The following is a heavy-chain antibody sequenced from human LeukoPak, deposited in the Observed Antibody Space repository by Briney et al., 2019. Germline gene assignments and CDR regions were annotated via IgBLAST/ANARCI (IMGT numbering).Heavy chain of an antibody. CDR3: ARDRIMDY. Sequence: GRSLRLSCAASGFTFINYAMHWVRQAPGKGLEWVAIISYDGSHKYYADSVRGRFTISRDNSKNTLYLQMNSLRAEDTAVYYCARDRIMDYWGQGTLVTVSS. V-gene: IGHV3-30*04. J-gene: IGHJ4*02. CDR2: ISYDGSHK. D-gene: IGHD2-15*01. CDR1: GFTFINYA.